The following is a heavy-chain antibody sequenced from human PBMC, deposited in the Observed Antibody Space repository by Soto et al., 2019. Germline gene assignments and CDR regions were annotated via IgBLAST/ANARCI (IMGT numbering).Heavy chain of an antibody. Sequence: QVQLQESGPGLVKPSGTLSLTCAVSGVSISSNNWWSWVRQPPGKGLEWIGEMYHTGSTNYNPSLRSRVTISGDKAKNQFSLKLRSVTAADTAVYLCARSSRYAYDSSEGNLDYWGQGTLVTVSS. D-gene: IGHD3-22*01. CDR3: ARSSRYAYDSSEGNLDY. V-gene: IGHV4-4*02. CDR2: MYHTGST. J-gene: IGHJ4*02. CDR1: GVSISSNNW.